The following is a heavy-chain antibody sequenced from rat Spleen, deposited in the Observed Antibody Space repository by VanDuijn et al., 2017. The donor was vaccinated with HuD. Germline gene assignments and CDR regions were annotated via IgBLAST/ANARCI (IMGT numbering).Heavy chain of an antibody. CDR2: IWSNGGT. J-gene: IGHJ2*01. D-gene: IGHD1-11*01. CDR3: ARHVSKHSEGYVMDA. Sequence: QVQLKESGPGLVQPSQTLSLTCTVSGLSLTSNSVSWIRQPPGKGLGWMGVIWSNGGTDYNSAIKSRLRISRDTSKSQVFLKMNSLQPEDTGTYYCARHVSKHSEGYVMDAWGQGVMVTVSS. CDR1: GLSLTSNS. V-gene: IGHV2-47*01.